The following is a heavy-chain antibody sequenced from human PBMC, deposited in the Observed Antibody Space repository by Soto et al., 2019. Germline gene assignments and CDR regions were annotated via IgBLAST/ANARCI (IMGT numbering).Heavy chain of an antibody. Sequence: GGSLRLSCAASGFTFSSYSMNWVRQAPGKGLEWVSSISSSSSYIYYADSVKGRFTISRDNAKNSLYLQMNSLRAEDTAVYYCARVRRVFTAMVRPEYYYYYGMDVWGQGTTVTVSS. CDR1: GFTFSSYS. CDR3: ARVRRVFTAMVRPEYYYYYGMDV. CDR2: ISSSSSYI. V-gene: IGHV3-21*01. J-gene: IGHJ6*02. D-gene: IGHD5-18*01.